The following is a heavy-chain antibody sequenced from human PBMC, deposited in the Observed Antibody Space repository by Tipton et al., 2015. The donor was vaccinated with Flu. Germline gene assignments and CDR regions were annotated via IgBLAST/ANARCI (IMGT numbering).Heavy chain of an antibody. CDR3: AKDMWANEQQLGAFDI. CDR2: ISWNSGSI. D-gene: IGHD6-13*01. Sequence: SLRLSCAASGFTFDDYAMHWVRQAPGKGLEWVSGISWNSGSIGYADSVKGRFTISRDNAKNSLYLQMNSLRAEDTALYYCAKDMWANEQQLGAFDIWGQGTMVTVSS. J-gene: IGHJ3*02. V-gene: IGHV3-9*01. CDR1: GFTFDDYA.